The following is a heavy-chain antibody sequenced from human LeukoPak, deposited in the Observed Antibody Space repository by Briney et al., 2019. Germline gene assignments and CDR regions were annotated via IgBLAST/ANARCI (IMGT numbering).Heavy chain of an antibody. J-gene: IGHJ5*02. CDR2: IYYSGST. D-gene: IGHD2-8*02. CDR1: GGSISSYY. CDR3: ARANGWSNRPENWFDP. V-gene: IGHV4-59*01. Sequence: SETLSLTCTVSGGSISSYYWSWIRQPPGKGLEWIGYIYYSGSTNYNPSLKSRVTISVDTSKNQFSLKLSSVTAADTAVYYCARANGWSNRPENWFDPWGQGTLVTVSS.